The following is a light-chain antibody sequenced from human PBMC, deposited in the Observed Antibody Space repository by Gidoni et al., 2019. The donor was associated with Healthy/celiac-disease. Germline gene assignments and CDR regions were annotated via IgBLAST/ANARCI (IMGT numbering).Light chain of an antibody. Sequence: QSVLTQPPSASGTPGQRVPISCSGSSSNIVSNYVYWYQQLPGTAPKLLIYRNNQRPSGVPDRFSGSKSGTSASLAISGLRSEDEADYYCAAWDDSLSVWVFGGGTKLTVL. J-gene: IGLJ3*02. CDR1: SSNIVSNY. CDR2: RNN. V-gene: IGLV1-47*01. CDR3: AAWDDSLSVWV.